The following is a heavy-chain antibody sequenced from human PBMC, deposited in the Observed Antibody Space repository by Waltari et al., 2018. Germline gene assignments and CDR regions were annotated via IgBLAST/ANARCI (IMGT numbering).Heavy chain of an antibody. CDR1: GGSISGFY. D-gene: IGHD2-21*02. Sequence: QVQLPGSGPRLLKPSETLSLICTVSGGSISGFYSSWVRQPPGKGLDWIGYIYYTGSTNFNPSLKSRVTMSVDTSKNQFSLKLSSVTAADTAFYYCARGGGGDWEWFDPWGQGTLVTVSS. V-gene: IGHV4-59*01. CDR2: IYYTGST. J-gene: IGHJ5*02. CDR3: ARGGGGDWEWFDP.